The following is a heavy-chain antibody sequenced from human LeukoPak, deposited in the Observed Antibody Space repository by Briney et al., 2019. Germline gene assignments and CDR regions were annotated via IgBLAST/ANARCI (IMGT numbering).Heavy chain of an antibody. CDR1: GFTFSSYA. V-gene: IGHV3-23*01. D-gene: IGHD5-24*01. Sequence: GGSLRLSCAASGFTFSSYAMSWVRQAPGKGLEWVSAISGSGGSTYYADSVKGRFTISRDNAKNSLYLQMNSLRAEDTAVYYCARDPRRRDGYNYAFDIWGQGTMVTVSS. CDR3: ARDPRRRDGYNYAFDI. J-gene: IGHJ3*02. CDR2: ISGSGGST.